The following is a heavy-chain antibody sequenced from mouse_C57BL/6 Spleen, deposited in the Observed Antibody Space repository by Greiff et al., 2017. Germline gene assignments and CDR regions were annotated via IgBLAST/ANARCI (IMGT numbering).Heavy chain of an antibody. CDR3: AREDITPGDY. Sequence: EVQRVESGGGLVKPGGSLKLSCAASGFTFSSYAMSWVRQTPEKRLEWVATISDGGSYTYYPDNVKGRFTISRDNAKNNLYLQMSHLKSEDTAMYYCAREDITPGDYWGQGTTLPVSS. V-gene: IGHV5-4*01. J-gene: IGHJ2*01. CDR2: ISDGGSYT. D-gene: IGHD1-1*01. CDR1: GFTFSSYA.